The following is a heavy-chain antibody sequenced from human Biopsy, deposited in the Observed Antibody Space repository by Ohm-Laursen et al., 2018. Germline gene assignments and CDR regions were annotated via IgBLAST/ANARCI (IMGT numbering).Heavy chain of an antibody. V-gene: IGHV1-2*02. CDR2: ISPNSGGT. CDR1: GYAVNDYF. J-gene: IGHJ3*01. Sequence: GASVKVSCKGSGYAVNDYFLHWLRQAPGQGPKWMGWISPNSGGTNYAQKFQGRVTMTTDTSTSTVYLELRRLISDDTAVYYCARDIMNRIAGLVARSDVFDVWGQGTLVTVSS. D-gene: IGHD3-16*01. CDR3: ARDIMNRIAGLVARSDVFDV.